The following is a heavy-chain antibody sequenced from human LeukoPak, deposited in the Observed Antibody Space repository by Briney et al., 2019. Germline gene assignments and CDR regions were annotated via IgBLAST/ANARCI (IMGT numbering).Heavy chain of an antibody. V-gene: IGHV3-21*04. CDR2: ISSSSSYI. Sequence: GGSLRLSCAASGFTFSSYSMNWVRQAPGKGLEWVSSISSSSSYIYYADSVKGRFTISRDNAKNSLYLQMNSLRAEDTAVYYCAKDRRSSPRSFDYWGQGTLVTVSS. CDR3: AKDRRSSPRSFDY. CDR1: GFTFSSYS. J-gene: IGHJ4*02. D-gene: IGHD6-13*01.